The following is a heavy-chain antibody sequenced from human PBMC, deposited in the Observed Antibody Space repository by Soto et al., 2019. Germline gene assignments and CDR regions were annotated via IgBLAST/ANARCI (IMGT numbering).Heavy chain of an antibody. V-gene: IGHV1-46*01. D-gene: IGHD2-2*01. J-gene: IGHJ6*02. Sequence: GLEWMGIINPSGGSTSYAQKFQGRVTMTRDTSTSTVYMELSSLRSEDTAVYYCARSAMARPDYYYGMDVWGQRTTVTVSS. CDR2: INPSGGST. CDR3: ARSAMARPDYYYGMDV.